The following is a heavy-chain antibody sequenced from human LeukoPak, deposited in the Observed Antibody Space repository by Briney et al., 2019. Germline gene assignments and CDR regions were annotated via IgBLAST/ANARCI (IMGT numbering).Heavy chain of an antibody. V-gene: IGHV1-18*01. CDR3: ARDFGGYDNYYYMDV. D-gene: IGHD5-12*01. CDR2: ISAYNGNT. J-gene: IGHJ6*03. Sequence: ASVKVSCKASGYTFTSYGISWVRQAPGQGLEWMGWISAYNGNTNYAQKLQGRVTMTTDTSTSTAYMELRSLRSDDTAVFYCARDFGGYDNYYYMDVWGKGTTVTVSS. CDR1: GYTFTSYG.